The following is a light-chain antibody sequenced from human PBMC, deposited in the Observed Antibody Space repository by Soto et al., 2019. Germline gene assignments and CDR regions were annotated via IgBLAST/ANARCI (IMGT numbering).Light chain of an antibody. J-gene: IGLJ3*02. Sequence: QSVLTQPPSASASLGASVKLTCTLSSGHNSYAIVSHQQQPERGPRYLMKLNSDGSHTKGDGIPVRFSGSSSGAERYITIPSLESEDEADYCGQTWRTSTRVFGGGTKVNVL. CDR2: LNSDGSH. V-gene: IGLV4-69*01. CDR3: QTWRTSTRV. CDR1: SGHNSYA.